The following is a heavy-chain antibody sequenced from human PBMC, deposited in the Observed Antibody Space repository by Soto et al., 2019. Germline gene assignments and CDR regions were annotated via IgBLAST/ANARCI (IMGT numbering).Heavy chain of an antibody. J-gene: IGHJ3*02. CDR1: GYTFTSYD. V-gene: IGHV1-8*02. Sequence: ASVKVSCKASGYTFTSYDINWVRQATGQGLEWMGWMNPNSGNTGYAQKFQGRVTMTRNTSISTAYMELSSLRSEDTAVYYCATVYSYGDDAFDIWGQGTRVTVSS. CDR2: MNPNSGNT. D-gene: IGHD5-18*01. CDR3: ATVYSYGDDAFDI.